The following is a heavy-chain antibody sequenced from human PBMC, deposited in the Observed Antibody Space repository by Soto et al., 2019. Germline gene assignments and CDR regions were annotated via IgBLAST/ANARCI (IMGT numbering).Heavy chain of an antibody. D-gene: IGHD3-3*01. V-gene: IGHV1-24*01. CDR2: FDPEDGET. Sequence: ASVKVSCKVSGYTLTDLSMQWVRQAPGKGLEWMGGFDPEDGETIYAQKFQGRVTMTEDTATDTAYMELSSLRSEDTAVYYCATHRSGRFLEWLPEGSWGHWGQGTLVTVSS. CDR1: GYTLTDLS. CDR3: ATHRSGRFLEWLPEGSWGH. J-gene: IGHJ4*02.